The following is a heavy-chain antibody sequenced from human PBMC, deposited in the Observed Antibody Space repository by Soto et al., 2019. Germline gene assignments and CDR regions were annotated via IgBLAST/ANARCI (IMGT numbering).Heavy chain of an antibody. V-gene: IGHV3-7*01. D-gene: IGHD2-15*01. CDR1: GFTFSSYW. J-gene: IGHJ5*02. CDR3: ARDMVVVAAENWFDP. Sequence: GGSLRLSCAAPGFTFSSYWMSWVRQAPGKGLEWVANIKQDGSEKYYVDSVKGRFTISRDNAKNSLYLQMNSLRAEDTAVYYCARDMVVVAAENWFDPWGQGTLVTVSS. CDR2: IKQDGSEK.